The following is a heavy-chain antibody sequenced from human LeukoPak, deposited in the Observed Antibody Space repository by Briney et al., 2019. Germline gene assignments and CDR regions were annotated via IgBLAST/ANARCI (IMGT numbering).Heavy chain of an antibody. J-gene: IGHJ4*02. D-gene: IGHD6-19*01. Sequence: SETLSLTCSVSGASISTSAYYWGWIRQPPGKGLEWIGSIYYSGSTYYNPSLESRVTISVDASKNHFSLKLSSVTAADTAVYYCATSGWYLLPGVYWGQGTLVTVSS. V-gene: IGHV4-39*02. CDR3: ATSGWYLLPGVY. CDR1: GASISTSAYY. CDR2: IYYSGST.